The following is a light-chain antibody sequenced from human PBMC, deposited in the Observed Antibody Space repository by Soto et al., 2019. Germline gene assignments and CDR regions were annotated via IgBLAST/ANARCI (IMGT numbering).Light chain of an antibody. V-gene: IGKV1-39*01. CDR1: DTISTF. Sequence: DSQIIQSRSTMSVSVGDRVTMTCRASDTISTFLNWYQVKPGKAPKLLIYAASTLQDGVPSRFSGSGSGTDFTLTINSLQPEDFESYYCQQSYDIYPITFGRGTRLEIK. CDR3: QQSYDIYPIT. CDR2: AAS. J-gene: IGKJ5*01.